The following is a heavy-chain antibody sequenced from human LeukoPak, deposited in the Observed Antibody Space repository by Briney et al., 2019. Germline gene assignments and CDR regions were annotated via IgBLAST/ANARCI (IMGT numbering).Heavy chain of an antibody. J-gene: IGHJ4*02. V-gene: IGHV1-18*04. Sequence: ASVKVSFKASGYTFTIYGISWVRQAPGQGLEWMGWISAYNGNTDYAQKLQGRVTMTTDTSTSTAYVELRSLRSDDTAVYYCARDLNRYFDWLLHLDYWGQGTLVTVSS. D-gene: IGHD3-9*01. CDR3: ARDLNRYFDWLLHLDY. CDR1: GYTFTIYG. CDR2: ISAYNGNT.